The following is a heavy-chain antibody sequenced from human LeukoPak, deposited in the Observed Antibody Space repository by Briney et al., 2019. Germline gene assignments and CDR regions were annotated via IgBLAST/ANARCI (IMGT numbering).Heavy chain of an antibody. Sequence: GGSLRLSCAVSGITVSNYGMSWVRQAPGKGLEWVAGISGSGGGTNYADSVKGRFTISRDNFKNTLYLQMNSLRAEATAVYFCAKRGVVIRVILVGFHKEAYYFDSWGQGALVTVSS. J-gene: IGHJ4*02. V-gene: IGHV3-23*01. CDR1: GITVSNYG. D-gene: IGHD3-22*01. CDR3: AKRGVVIRVILVGFHKEAYYFDS. CDR2: ISGSGGGT.